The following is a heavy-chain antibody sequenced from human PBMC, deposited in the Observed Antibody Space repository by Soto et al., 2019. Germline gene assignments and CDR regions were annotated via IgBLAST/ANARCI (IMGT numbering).Heavy chain of an antibody. CDR2: ISYDGSNK. CDR3: ARDTGLLPDY. CDR1: GFTFSSYA. D-gene: IGHD2-15*01. Sequence: GGSLRLSCAASGFTFSSYAMHWVRQAPGKGLEWVAVISYDGSNKYYADSVKGRFTISRDNSKNTLYLQMNSLRAEDTAVYYCARDTGLLPDYWGQGTLVTVSS. V-gene: IGHV3-30-3*01. J-gene: IGHJ4*02.